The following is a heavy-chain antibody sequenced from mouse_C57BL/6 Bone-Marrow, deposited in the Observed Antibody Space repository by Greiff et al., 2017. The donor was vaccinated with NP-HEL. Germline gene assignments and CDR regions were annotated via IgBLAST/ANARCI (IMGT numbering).Heavy chain of an antibody. J-gene: IGHJ2*01. V-gene: IGHV8-8*01. Sequence: QVTLKVSGPGILQPSQTLSLTCSFSGFSLSTCGMGVGGSRQPSGKGLEWLAHIWWDDDKYYNPALKRRLTISKDTSKNQVFLKIANVDTADTATYYCSRNPHTSFGYFDCWGPGTTLTFSS. CDR3: SRNPHTSFGYFDC. CDR2: IWWDDDK. CDR1: GFSLSTCGMG. D-gene: IGHD5-1-1*01.